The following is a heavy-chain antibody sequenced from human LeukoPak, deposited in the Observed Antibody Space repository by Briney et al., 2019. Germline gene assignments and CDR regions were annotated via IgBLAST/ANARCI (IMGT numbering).Heavy chain of an antibody. CDR3: AKNNILTGYDLYYFDY. Sequence: GGSLRLSCAASGFAFTSYALSWVRQAPGKRLEWVSAICGSGGSTYYADSVKGRFTISRDNFKNTLYLQMNSLRAEDTAVYYFAKNNILTGYDLYYFDYWGQGTLVTVSS. V-gene: IGHV3-23*01. CDR1: GFAFTSYA. J-gene: IGHJ4*02. CDR2: ICGSGGST. D-gene: IGHD3-9*01.